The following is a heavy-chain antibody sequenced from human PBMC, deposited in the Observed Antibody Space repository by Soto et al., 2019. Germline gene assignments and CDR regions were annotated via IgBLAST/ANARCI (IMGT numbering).Heavy chain of an antibody. CDR1: GYSFTSYW. D-gene: IGHD5-18*01. V-gene: IGHV5-51*01. CDR3: ARQKIGYSYGYILSYYYGMGV. Sequence: GESLKISCKGSGYSFTSYWIGWVRQMPGKGLDMMGIIYPGDSDTRYSPSFQGQVTISADKSISTAYLQWSSLKASDTAMYYCARQKIGYSYGYILSYYYGMGVWGQGTTVTVSS. J-gene: IGHJ6*02. CDR2: IYPGDSDT.